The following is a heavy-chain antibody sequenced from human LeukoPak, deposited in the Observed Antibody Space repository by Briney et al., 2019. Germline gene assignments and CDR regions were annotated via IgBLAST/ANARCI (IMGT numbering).Heavy chain of an antibody. CDR2: ISWNSGSI. V-gene: IGHV3-9*01. Sequence: PGGSLRLSCAASGFTFDDYAMHWVRQAPGKGLEWVSGISWNSGSIGYADSVKGRFTISRDNAKNSLYLQMNSLRAEDTALYYCAKDNLQFGYYYYGMDVWGQGTTVTVSS. D-gene: IGHD3-16*01. CDR3: AKDNLQFGYYYYGMDV. J-gene: IGHJ6*02. CDR1: GFTFDDYA.